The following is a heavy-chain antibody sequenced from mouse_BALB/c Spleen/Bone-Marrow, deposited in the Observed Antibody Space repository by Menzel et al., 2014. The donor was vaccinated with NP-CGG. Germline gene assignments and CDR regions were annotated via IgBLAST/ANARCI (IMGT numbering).Heavy chain of an antibody. J-gene: IGHJ3*01. V-gene: IGHV5-12*02. CDR1: GFTFSDYY. CDR2: ISNGGGST. CDR3: ARHNYDETWFAY. Sequence: DVMLVESGGGLVQPGGSLKLSCATSGFTFSDYYMYWVRQTPEKRLEWVAYISNGGGSTYYPDTVKGRFTISRDNAKNTLYLQMSRLKSEDAAMYYCARHNYDETWFAYWAKGLWSLSLQ. D-gene: IGHD2-4*01.